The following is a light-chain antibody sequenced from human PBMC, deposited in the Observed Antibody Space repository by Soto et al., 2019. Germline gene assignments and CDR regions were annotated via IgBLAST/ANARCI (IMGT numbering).Light chain of an antibody. CDR3: SSFTSRSSLV. V-gene: IGLV2-14*03. CDR2: DVS. J-gene: IGLJ2*01. CDR1: NSDVGGYDF. Sequence: QSALTQPASVSGSPGQSITLSCTGTNSDVGGYDFVSWYQQHPGKAPQLMVYDVSNRPSGVSNRFSGSKSGNTASLTISGLQAEDEATYFCSSFTSRSSLVFGGGTKLTVL.